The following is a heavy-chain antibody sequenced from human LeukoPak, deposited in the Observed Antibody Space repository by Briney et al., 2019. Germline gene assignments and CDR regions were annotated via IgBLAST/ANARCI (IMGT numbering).Heavy chain of an antibody. Sequence: GGSLRLSCAASGFTFSDYYMSWIRQAPGKGLEWVSYISSSGSTKYYADSVKGRFTISRDNAKNSLYLQMNSLRAEDTAVYYCARECCWGGYDFWSGYYTGYYYYGMDVWGQGTTVTVSS. J-gene: IGHJ6*02. D-gene: IGHD3-3*01. CDR2: ISSSGSTK. CDR1: GFTFSDYY. CDR3: ARECCWGGYDFWSGYYTGYYYYGMDV. V-gene: IGHV3-11*01.